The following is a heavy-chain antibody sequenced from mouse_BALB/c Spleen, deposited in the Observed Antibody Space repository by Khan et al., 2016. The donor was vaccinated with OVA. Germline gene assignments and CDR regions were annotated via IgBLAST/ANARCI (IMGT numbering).Heavy chain of an antibody. J-gene: IGHJ2*01. CDR2: INPTSGYT. CDR3: ARDRIDY. CDR1: GYTFSSYW. Sequence: QVQLQQSGAEQAKPGASVKMSCKTSGYTFSSYWMHWVKQRPGQGLEWIGYINPTSGYTEYNEKLKDKATLSADKSSSTAYMKLTSLTAEDSAVYDCARDRIDYWGQGTTLTVSS. V-gene: IGHV1-7*01.